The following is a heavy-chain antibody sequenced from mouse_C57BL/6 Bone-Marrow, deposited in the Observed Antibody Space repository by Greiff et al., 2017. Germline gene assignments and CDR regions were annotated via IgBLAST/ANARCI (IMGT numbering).Heavy chain of an antibody. CDR1: GYSLTSYG. CDR3: AKHYYGSAMDY. J-gene: IGHJ4*01. D-gene: IGHD1-1*01. CDR2: IWGAGST. V-gene: IGHV2-9*01. Sequence: VKLVESGPGLVVPSQSLSITCTVSGYSLTSYGVDWVSQPPGKGLEWLGVIWGAGSTNYNSALMSRLSISKDNSKSQVFIKMNSLQTDDTAMYYCAKHYYGSAMDYWGQGTSVTVSS.